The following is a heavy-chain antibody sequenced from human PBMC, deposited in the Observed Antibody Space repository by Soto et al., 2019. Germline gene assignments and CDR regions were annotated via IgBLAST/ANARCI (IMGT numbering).Heavy chain of an antibody. V-gene: IGHV4-28*01. CDR3: ARMIAYNFDL. CDR1: GYSISTNNW. J-gene: IGHJ3*01. Sequence: QVQLHESGQGLVKPSDTLSLTCVVSGYSISTNNWWGWIRQPPEKGLEWIGYIHSNGLTYYNPSLESRVAMSLDTSKTQCSLKLSSLTAVDTAVYYCARMIAYNFDLWGQGTMVIVSS. CDR2: IHSNGLT. D-gene: IGHD2-21*01.